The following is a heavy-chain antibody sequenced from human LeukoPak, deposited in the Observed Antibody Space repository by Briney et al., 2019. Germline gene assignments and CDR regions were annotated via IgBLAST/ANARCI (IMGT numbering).Heavy chain of an antibody. Sequence: GGSLRLSCAASGFTFSSFAMTWVRQAPGKGLEWVSTISNSANNTFYEDSVKGRFTISRDNSKNTLYLQMNSQRAEDTAVYYCAKDHSSYDVLTGYPLTWGQGTLVTVSS. CDR2: ISNSANNT. CDR3: AKDHSSYDVLTGYPLT. J-gene: IGHJ5*02. V-gene: IGHV3-23*01. CDR1: GFTFSSFA. D-gene: IGHD3-9*01.